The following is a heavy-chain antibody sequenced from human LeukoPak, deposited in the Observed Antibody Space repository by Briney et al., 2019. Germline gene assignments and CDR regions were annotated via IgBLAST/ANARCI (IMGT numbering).Heavy chain of an antibody. J-gene: IGHJ4*02. CDR1: GDSFTSYG. Sequence: SVKVSCTASGDSFTSYGFSWVRQAPGQGPEWMGGIIPLFGTINYAQKFQDRVTITADESTSTAYIELSSLRSEDTAIYYCARQKYSSSSLPHFDYWGQGTLVTVSS. CDR3: ARQKYSSSSLPHFDY. V-gene: IGHV1-69*13. D-gene: IGHD6-6*01. CDR2: IIPLFGTI.